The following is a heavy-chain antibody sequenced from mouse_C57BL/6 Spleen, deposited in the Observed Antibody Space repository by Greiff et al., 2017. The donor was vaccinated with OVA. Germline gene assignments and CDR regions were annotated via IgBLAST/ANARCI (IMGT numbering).Heavy chain of an antibody. D-gene: IGHD4-1*01. Sequence: VQLQQPGAELVRPGSSVKLSCKASGYTFTSYWMHWVKQRPIQGLEWIGNIDPSDSETHYNQKFKDKATLTVDKSTSTAYMQVSSLTSEASAVYYCARWTGTGYFDYWGQGTTLTVSS. CDR1: GYTFTSYW. CDR3: ARWTGTGYFDY. CDR2: IDPSDSET. J-gene: IGHJ2*01. V-gene: IGHV1-52*01.